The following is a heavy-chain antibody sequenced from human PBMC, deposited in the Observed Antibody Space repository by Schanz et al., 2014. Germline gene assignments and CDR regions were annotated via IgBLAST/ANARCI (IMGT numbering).Heavy chain of an antibody. CDR2: IIPITGIT. CDR3: ARAGQDYSDSSGYATYYFGN. V-gene: IGHV1-69*02. Sequence: QVQLVQSGSELKKPGASVKVSCKASGGTFSSYTINWVRHAPGQGLEWMGRIIPITGITNYAQKFQGRVTITADKSTSTAYMELSNLRSEDTAVYYCARAGQDYSDSSGYATYYFGNWGQGTLVTVSS. CDR1: GGTFSSYT. J-gene: IGHJ4*02. D-gene: IGHD3-22*01.